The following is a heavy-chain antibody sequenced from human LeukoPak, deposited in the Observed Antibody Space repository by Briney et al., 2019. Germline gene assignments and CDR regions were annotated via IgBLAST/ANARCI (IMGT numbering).Heavy chain of an antibody. CDR1: GFTFSDYY. CDR2: ISSSGSTI. CDR3: ARAGQGVVPAAPFHY. J-gene: IGHJ4*02. D-gene: IGHD2-2*01. V-gene: IGHV3-11*04. Sequence: GGSLRLSCAASGFTFSDYYMSWIRQAPGKGLEWVSYISSSGSTIYYAASVKGRFTISMDNAINSLDLQMNDLRDEDTAVYYCARAGQGVVPAAPFHYWGQATLATVSS.